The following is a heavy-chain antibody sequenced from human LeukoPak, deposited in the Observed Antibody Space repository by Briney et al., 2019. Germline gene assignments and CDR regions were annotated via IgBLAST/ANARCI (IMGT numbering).Heavy chain of an antibody. CDR3: ARDQYQVPYYSQYYGMDV. CDR1: GFSFNYYW. Sequence: GGSLRLSCVASGFSFNYYWMSWVRQAPGKGLEWAANIKEDGSEKYYVDSVKGRFTISRDNAKNSLSLQMDSLRVEDTAVYYCARDQYQVPYYSQYYGMDVWGQGTTVIVSS. CDR2: IKEDGSEK. D-gene: IGHD2-2*01. J-gene: IGHJ6*02. V-gene: IGHV3-7*01.